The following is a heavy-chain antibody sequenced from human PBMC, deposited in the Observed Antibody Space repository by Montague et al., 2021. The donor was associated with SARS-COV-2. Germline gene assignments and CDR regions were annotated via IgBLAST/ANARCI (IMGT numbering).Heavy chain of an antibody. V-gene: IGHV6-1*01. CDR3: ARDLDYYGSGGYPEGFDP. J-gene: IGHJ5*02. Sequence: SAISGDSVSSNSAAWNWIRQSPSRGLEWLGRTYYRSKWYNDYAVSVKSRITINPDTSKNQFSLQLNSVTPEDTAVYYCARDLDYYGSGGYPEGFDPWGQGTLVTVSS. D-gene: IGHD3-10*01. CDR2: TYYRSKWYN. CDR1: GDSVSSNSAA.